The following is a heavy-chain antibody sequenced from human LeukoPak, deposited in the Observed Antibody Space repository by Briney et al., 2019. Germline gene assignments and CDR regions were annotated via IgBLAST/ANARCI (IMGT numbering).Heavy chain of an antibody. J-gene: IGHJ4*02. V-gene: IGHV4-59*01. CDR3: ARASNYDTFDY. CDR1: GGSISSYY. D-gene: IGHD3-22*01. CDR2: IYYSGST. Sequence: SETLSLTCTVSGGSISSYYWSWIRQPPGKGLEWIGYIYYSGSTNYNPSLKSRVTISVDTSKNQFSLKLSSVTAADTAVYYCARASNYDTFDYWGQGTLATVSS.